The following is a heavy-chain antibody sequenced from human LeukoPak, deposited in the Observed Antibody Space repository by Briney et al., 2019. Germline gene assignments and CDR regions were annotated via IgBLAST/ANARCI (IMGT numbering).Heavy chain of an antibody. CDR2: ISVSGRTI. D-gene: IGHD6-19*01. Sequence: PGGSLRLSCAASGFTFSSYEMNWVRQAPGKGLEWVSYISVSGRTIYYVDSVKGRFTISRDNSKNTLYLQMNSLRAEDTAVYYCAKSPPSSGWTLLDYWGQGTLVTVSS. CDR3: AKSPPSSGWTLLDY. V-gene: IGHV3-48*03. CDR1: GFTFSSYE. J-gene: IGHJ4*02.